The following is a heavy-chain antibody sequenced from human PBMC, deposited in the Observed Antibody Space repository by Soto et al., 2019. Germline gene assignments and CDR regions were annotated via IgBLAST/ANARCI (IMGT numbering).Heavy chain of an antibody. V-gene: IGHV1-18*01. J-gene: IGHJ4*02. CDR2: TSAYNGDS. Sequence: ASVKVSCKTSGYTFYIYDITCVLQSPLQGLDWMGTTSAYNGDSVFAQNLQGRVTMTIDKSTATAYMDLKNLTSDDTAVYYCARARATVTTERALGYWGQGTLVTVSS. CDR1: GYTFYIYD. D-gene: IGHD4-17*01. CDR3: ARARATVTTERALGY.